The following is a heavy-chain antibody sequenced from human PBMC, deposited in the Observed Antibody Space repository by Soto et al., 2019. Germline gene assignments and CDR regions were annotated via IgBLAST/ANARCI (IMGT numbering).Heavy chain of an antibody. J-gene: IGHJ4*02. V-gene: IGHV3-23*01. D-gene: IGHD3-16*01. CDR2: ISGSGGDT. Sequence: EVQLLESGGGLVQPGRSLRLSCAASGFTFNRYSMSWVRQAPGKGLECVSSISGSGGDTFYADSVKGRFTISRDNSKNTLFRKKGTLKADDTALFSCEKAPALLYGGSYLDYGGQGPLVIVPS. CDR3: EKAPALLYGGSYLDY. CDR1: GFTFNRYS.